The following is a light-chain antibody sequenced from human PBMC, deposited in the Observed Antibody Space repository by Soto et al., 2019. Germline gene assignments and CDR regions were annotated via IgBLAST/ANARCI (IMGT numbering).Light chain of an antibody. CDR1: QSISSY. CDR3: QQSYSTSHT. CDR2: AAS. J-gene: IGKJ2*01. Sequence: DIQMTQSPSSLSASVGDRVTITCRASQSISSYLNWYQQKPGKAPKLLIYAASSLQSGVPSSFSGRGSGTDFTLTISSLQPEDFATYYCQQSYSTSHTFGQGTKLEIK. V-gene: IGKV1-39*01.